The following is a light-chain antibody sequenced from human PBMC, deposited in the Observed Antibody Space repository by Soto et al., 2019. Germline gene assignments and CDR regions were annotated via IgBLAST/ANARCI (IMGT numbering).Light chain of an antibody. CDR2: GAS. V-gene: IGKV3-20*01. Sequence: EIVLTQSPGTLSLSPGERATLSCRASQSIGSSYLAWYQQKPGQAPRLLIYGASSRATGIPDRFSGSGSGTDFTLTISRLDPEDFAVYYWQQYGTSPITLGQGTRLEIK. CDR1: QSIGSSY. J-gene: IGKJ5*01. CDR3: QQYGTSPIT.